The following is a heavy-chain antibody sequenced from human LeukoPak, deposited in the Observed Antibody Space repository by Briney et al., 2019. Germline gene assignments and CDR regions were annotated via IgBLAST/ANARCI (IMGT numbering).Heavy chain of an antibody. V-gene: IGHV3-13*01. J-gene: IGHJ4*02. CDR3: ARAIPYYDSSGYYYYFDY. Sequence: PGGSLRLSCAASGFTFSSYDMHWVRQATGKGLEWVSAIGTAGDTYYPGSVKGRFTISRENAKNSLYLQMNSLRAGDTAVYYCARAIPYYDSSGYYYYFDYWGQGTLVTVSS. D-gene: IGHD3-22*01. CDR1: GFTFSSYD. CDR2: IGTAGDT.